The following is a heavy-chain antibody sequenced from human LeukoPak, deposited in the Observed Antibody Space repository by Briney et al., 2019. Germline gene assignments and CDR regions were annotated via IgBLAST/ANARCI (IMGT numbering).Heavy chain of an antibody. V-gene: IGHV1-2*02. Sequence: GASVKVSCKASGYSLTGYYMHWVRQAPGQGLEWMGWINPNSGGTNYAQKFQGRVTMTRDTSISTAYMELSRLRSDDTAVYYCARSSPFYCSSTSCSRIKYFDYWGQGTLVTVSS. CDR2: INPNSGGT. CDR3: ARSSPFYCSSTSCSRIKYFDY. J-gene: IGHJ4*02. D-gene: IGHD2-2*01. CDR1: GYSLTGYY.